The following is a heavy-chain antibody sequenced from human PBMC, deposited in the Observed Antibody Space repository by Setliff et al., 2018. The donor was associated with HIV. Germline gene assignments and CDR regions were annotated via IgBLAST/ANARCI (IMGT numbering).Heavy chain of an antibody. Sequence: LSLTCTVSGDSISSGGYYWSWIRQPAGKGLEWIGRIYTSGSTNYNPSLKSRVTISVDTSKNQFSLKLSSVTAADTAVYYCARAGSAAASPLDYWGQGTLVTVSS. V-gene: IGHV4-61*02. CDR3: ARAGSAAASPLDY. J-gene: IGHJ4*02. CDR2: IYTSGST. CDR1: GDSISSGGYY. D-gene: IGHD6-6*01.